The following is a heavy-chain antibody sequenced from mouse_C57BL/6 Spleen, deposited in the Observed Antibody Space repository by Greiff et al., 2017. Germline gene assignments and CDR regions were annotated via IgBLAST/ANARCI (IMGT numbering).Heavy chain of an antibody. D-gene: IGHD2-1*01. CDR2: IWTGGGT. CDR1: GFSLTSYA. CDR3: ARNQGYGNYVGFAY. J-gene: IGHJ3*01. Sequence: VKLMESGPGLVAPSQSLSITCTVSGFSLTSYAISWVRQPPGKGLEWLGVIWTGGGTNYNSALKSRLSISKDNSKSQVFLKMNSLQTDDTARYYCARNQGYGNYVGFAYWGQGTLVTVSA. V-gene: IGHV2-9-1*01.